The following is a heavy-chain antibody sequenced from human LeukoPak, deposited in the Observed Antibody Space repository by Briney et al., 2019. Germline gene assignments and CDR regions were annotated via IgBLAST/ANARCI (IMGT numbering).Heavy chain of an antibody. CDR3: ARVRYCSSTSCP. J-gene: IGHJ5*02. D-gene: IGHD2-2*01. CDR1: GDSISSYY. CDR2: IYYSGST. Sequence: SETLSLTCTVSGDSISSYYWSWIRQPPGKGLEWIGYIYYSGSTNYNPSLKSRVTISEDTSKNQFSLKLSSVTAADTAVYYCARVRYCSSTSCPWGQGTLVTVSS. V-gene: IGHV4-59*12.